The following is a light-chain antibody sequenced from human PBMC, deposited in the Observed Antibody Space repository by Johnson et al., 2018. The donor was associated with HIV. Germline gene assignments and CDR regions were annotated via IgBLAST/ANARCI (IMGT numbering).Light chain of an antibody. CDR2: ENN. CDR3: GTWDSSLSAEV. V-gene: IGLV1-51*01. CDR1: SSNIGNNY. J-gene: IGLJ1*01. Sequence: QPVLTQPPSVSAAPGQKVTISCSGSSSNIGNNYVSWYQQVPGAAPKLLIYENNKRPSGIPDRFSGSKSGTSATLRITVLQTGDEADYYCGTWDSSLSAEVFGTGTKVTVL.